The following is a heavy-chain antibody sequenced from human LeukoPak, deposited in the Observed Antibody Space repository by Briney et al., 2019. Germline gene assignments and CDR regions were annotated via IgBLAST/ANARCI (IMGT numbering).Heavy chain of an antibody. D-gene: IGHD4-17*01. Sequence: SETLSLTCAVSGYSISSGYYWGWIRQPPGKGLEWIGSIYHSGSTYYNPSLKSRVTISVDTSKNQFSLKLGSVTAADTAVYYCARSDYGDFTTYYFDYWGQGTLVTVSS. V-gene: IGHV4-38-2*01. CDR2: IYHSGST. CDR3: ARSDYGDFTTYYFDY. CDR1: GYSISSGYY. J-gene: IGHJ4*02.